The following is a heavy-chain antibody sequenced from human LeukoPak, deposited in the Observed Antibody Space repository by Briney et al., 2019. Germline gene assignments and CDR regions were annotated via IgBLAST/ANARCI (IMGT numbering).Heavy chain of an antibody. V-gene: IGHV1-69*01. CDR1: GGTYSSYA. Sequence: SVKVSCKASGGTYSSYAISWVRQAPGQGLEWMGGIIPIFGTANYAQKFQGRVTITADESTSTAYMELSSLRSEDTAVYYCAGTGTKTYYYDSSGYYYDWGQGTLVTVSS. J-gene: IGHJ4*02. CDR2: IIPIFGTA. CDR3: AGTGTKTYYYDSSGYYYD. D-gene: IGHD3-22*01.